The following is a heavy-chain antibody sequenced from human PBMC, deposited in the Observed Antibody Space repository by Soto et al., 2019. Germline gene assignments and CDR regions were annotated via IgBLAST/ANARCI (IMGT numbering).Heavy chain of an antibody. CDR2: AYYSGNT. D-gene: IGHD2-8*01. CDR3: TKVSSGWFDP. Sequence: PSETLSLTCAVYGGSFSGYYWSWLRQPPGKGLEWIGCAYYSGNTYYNPSLKSRVTISVDTSGNQFSLRLNSVTAADTAVYYCTKVSSGWFDPWGQGTLVTVSS. CDR1: GGSFSGYY. J-gene: IGHJ5*02. V-gene: IGHV4-34*01.